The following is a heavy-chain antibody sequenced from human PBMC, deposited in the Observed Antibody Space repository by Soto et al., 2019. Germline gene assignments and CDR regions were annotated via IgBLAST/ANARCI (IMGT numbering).Heavy chain of an antibody. Sequence: ASVKVSCKASGYTFTSYGISWVRQAPGQGLEWMGWISPYNGKTNYAQKLQGRVTMTTDESTSTAYMELSSLRSDDTAVYYCASIVATRGSSNWFDPWGQGTLVTVSS. CDR2: ISPYNGKT. CDR3: ASIVATRGSSNWFDP. J-gene: IGHJ5*02. V-gene: IGHV1-18*01. CDR1: GYTFTSYG. D-gene: IGHD5-12*01.